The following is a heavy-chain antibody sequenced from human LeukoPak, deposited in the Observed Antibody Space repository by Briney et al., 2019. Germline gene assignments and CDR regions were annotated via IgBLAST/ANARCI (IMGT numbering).Heavy chain of an antibody. V-gene: IGHV3-21*01. CDR1: GITFSNYN. J-gene: IGHJ6*03. CDR3: ARIAHYCSSTSCYGYYYNMDV. Sequence: GGSLRLSCAAPGITFSNYNMNWVRQAPGKGLEWISAITSSSSYTFYADSVKGRFTISRDNAQNSLYLQMNSLRVEDTAIYYCARIAHYCSSTSCYGYYYNMDVWGKGTTVTVSS. D-gene: IGHD2-2*01. CDR2: ITSSSSYT.